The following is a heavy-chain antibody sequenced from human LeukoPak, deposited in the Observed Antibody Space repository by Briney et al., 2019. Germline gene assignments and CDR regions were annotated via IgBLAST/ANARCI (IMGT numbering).Heavy chain of an antibody. CDR1: GGSISSGGYS. D-gene: IGHD3-22*01. CDR3: ARTYYYDSSGYYPHYGMDV. V-gene: IGHV4-30-2*01. CDR2: IYHSGST. Sequence: SETLSHTCAVSGGSISSGGYSWSWIRQPPGKDLEWIGYIYHSGSTYYNPSLKSRVTISVDRSKNQFSLKLSSVTAADTAMYYCARTYYYDSSGYYPHYGMDVWGQGTTVTVSS. J-gene: IGHJ6*02.